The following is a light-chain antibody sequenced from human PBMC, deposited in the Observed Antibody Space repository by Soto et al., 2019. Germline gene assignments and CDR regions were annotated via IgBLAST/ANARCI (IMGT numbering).Light chain of an antibody. V-gene: IGLV2-14*03. CDR1: SSDVGAYNY. J-gene: IGLJ1*01. CDR3: SSYTTSSTYV. Sequence: ALTQPASVTWSPGQSITIYCTETSSDVGAYNYVSRYQQHPGKAPKLMIYDVTNRPSGVSNRFSGSKSGYTASLTISGLQAEDEADYYCSSYTTSSTYVFGTGTKVTVL. CDR2: DVT.